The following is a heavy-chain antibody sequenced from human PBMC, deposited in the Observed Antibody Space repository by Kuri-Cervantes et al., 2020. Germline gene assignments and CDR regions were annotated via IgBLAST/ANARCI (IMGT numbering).Heavy chain of an antibody. CDR1: GGSISRSSYF. CDR2: IFYSGST. Sequence: GSLRLSCTVSGGSISRSSYFWGWVRQPPGKGLEWIGSIFYSGSTYYNPSLKSRVTISVDTSKNQFSLKLSSVTAADTAVYYCATTCAYYYDSSGDYWGQGTLVTVSS. D-gene: IGHD3-22*01. V-gene: IGHV4-39*01. J-gene: IGHJ4*02. CDR3: ATTCAYYYDSSGDY.